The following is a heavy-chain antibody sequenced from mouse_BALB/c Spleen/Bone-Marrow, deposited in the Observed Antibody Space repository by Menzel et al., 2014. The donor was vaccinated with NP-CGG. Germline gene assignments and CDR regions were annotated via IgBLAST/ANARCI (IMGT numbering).Heavy chain of an antibody. CDR3: ARYGY. J-gene: IGHJ4*01. CDR2: IDAANGNS. V-gene: IGHV14-3*02. Sequence: VQLQQSGAELVKPGASVRLTCTGSGFNIXDTYMHWVKQRPEQGLEWIGRIDAANGNSKYDPKFQGKATITADTSSNTGYLQLSSLTSEDTAVYYCARYGYWGQGTSVTVSS. CDR1: GFNIXDTY. D-gene: IGHD1-1*02.